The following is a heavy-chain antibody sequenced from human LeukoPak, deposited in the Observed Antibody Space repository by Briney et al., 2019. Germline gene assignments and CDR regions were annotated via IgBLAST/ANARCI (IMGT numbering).Heavy chain of an antibody. CDR1: GGSISSYY. CDR3: ARVSVGATSVFDY. Sequence: SETLSLTCTVSGGSISSYYWSWIRQPPGKGLEWIGYIYYSGSTNYNPSLKSRVTISVDTSKNQLSLKLSSVTAADTAVYYCARVSVGATSVFDYWGQGTLVTVSS. D-gene: IGHD1-26*01. V-gene: IGHV4-59*01. CDR2: IYYSGST. J-gene: IGHJ4*02.